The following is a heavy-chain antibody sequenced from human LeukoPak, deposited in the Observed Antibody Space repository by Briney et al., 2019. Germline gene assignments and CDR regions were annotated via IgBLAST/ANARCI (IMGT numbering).Heavy chain of an antibody. D-gene: IGHD6-13*01. Sequence: PSETLSLTCTVSGGSVSSYYWSWIRQPAGKGLEWIGRIYTSGSTNYNPSLESRVTMSVDTSKNQFSLKLSSVTAADTAVYYCARTLYSSSFLQNWFDPWGQGTLVTVSS. CDR2: IYTSGST. CDR3: ARTLYSSSFLQNWFDP. J-gene: IGHJ5*02. V-gene: IGHV4-4*07. CDR1: GGSVSSYY.